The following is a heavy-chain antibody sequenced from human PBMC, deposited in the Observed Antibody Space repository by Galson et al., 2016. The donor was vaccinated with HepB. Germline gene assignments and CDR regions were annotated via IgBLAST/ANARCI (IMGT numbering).Heavy chain of an antibody. J-gene: IGHJ3*02. CDR1: GFTFRTYG. Sequence: SLRLSCAASGFTFRTYGMTWVRQAPGKGLEWVSSLTDSGGSTDYPDSVKGRFTISRDDSKNTLFLQMNSLRVEDTAVYYCATVSPRPGRAMVRGMLVTREYYVFDMWGQGTMVTVSS. D-gene: IGHD5-18*01. CDR3: ATVSPRPGRAMVRGMLVTREYYVFDM. CDR2: LTDSGGST. V-gene: IGHV3-23*01.